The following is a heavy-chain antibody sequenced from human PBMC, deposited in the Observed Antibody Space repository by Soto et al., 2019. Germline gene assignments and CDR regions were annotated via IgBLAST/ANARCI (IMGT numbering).Heavy chain of an antibody. CDR2: ISAYNGNT. CDR1: GYTFTSYG. Sequence: ASVKVSCKASGYTFTSYGISWVRQAPGQGLEWMGWISAYNGNTNYAQKLQGRVTMTTDTSTSTAYMELRSLRSDDTAVYYCASTGLEHYYYYYGMDVWGQGTTVTVS. V-gene: IGHV1-18*01. D-gene: IGHD1-1*01. J-gene: IGHJ6*02. CDR3: ASTGLEHYYYYYGMDV.